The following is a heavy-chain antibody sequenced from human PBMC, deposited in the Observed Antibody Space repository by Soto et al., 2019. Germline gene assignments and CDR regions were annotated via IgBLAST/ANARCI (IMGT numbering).Heavy chain of an antibody. CDR2: ISDSGGST. J-gene: IGHJ6*02. V-gene: IGHV3-23*01. CDR3: AKDRLVLSYFFYGMDV. D-gene: IGHD2-21*02. CDR1: GYTFSNYA. Sequence: EVQLLESGGGLVQPGGSLRLSCVASGYTFSNYAMSWVRQAPGKGLEWVSGISDSGGSTYHAASVKGRFTISRDNSKNTLYLQMTSLRAEDTAVYYCAKDRLVLSYFFYGMDVWGQGTTVTVSS.